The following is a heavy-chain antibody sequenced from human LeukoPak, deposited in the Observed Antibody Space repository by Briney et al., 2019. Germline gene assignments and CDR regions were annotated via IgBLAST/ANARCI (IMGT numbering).Heavy chain of an antibody. J-gene: IGHJ4*02. V-gene: IGHV3-74*01. Sequence: TGGSLRLSCAASAFTFSSIRMHWDRPAPGKGLVWVSRINSDGSSTSYADSVKGRFTISRDNSKNTLYLQVNSLRAEDTAVYYCAKTGGIGISVAHWGQGTLVSAS. D-gene: IGHD6-19*01. CDR2: INSDGSST. CDR3: AKTGGIGISVAH. CDR1: AFTFSSIR.